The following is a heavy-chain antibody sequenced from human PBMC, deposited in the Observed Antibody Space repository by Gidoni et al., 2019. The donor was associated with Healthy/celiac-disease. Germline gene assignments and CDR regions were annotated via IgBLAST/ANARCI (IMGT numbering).Heavy chain of an antibody. CDR3: ARDALAYCSGGSCPRLSNWFDP. CDR2: IYYSGST. D-gene: IGHD2-15*01. J-gene: IGHJ5*02. CDR1: GGSISSYY. V-gene: IGHV4-59*01. Sequence: QVQLQESGPGLVKPSETLSLTCTVSGGSISSYYWSWIRQPPGKGLEWIGYIYYSGSTNYNPSLKSRVTISVDTSKNQFSLKLSSVTAADTAVYYCARDALAYCSGGSCPRLSNWFDPWGQGTLVTVSS.